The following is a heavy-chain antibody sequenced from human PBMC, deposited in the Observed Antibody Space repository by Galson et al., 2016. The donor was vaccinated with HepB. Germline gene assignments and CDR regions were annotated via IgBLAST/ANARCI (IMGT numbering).Heavy chain of an antibody. CDR3: ARDPGYCTGTGCHKDY. CDR2: ISSSSSTT. CDR1: GFTFSGYS. V-gene: IGHV3-48*02. Sequence: SLRLSCAVSGFTFSGYSMNWVRQTPGTGLEWVSYISSSSSTTYYADSVKGRFTISRDNAKNSLYLQMNSLRDEDTAVYYCARDPGYCTGTGCHKDYWGQGTLVTVSS. J-gene: IGHJ4*02. D-gene: IGHD2-2*02.